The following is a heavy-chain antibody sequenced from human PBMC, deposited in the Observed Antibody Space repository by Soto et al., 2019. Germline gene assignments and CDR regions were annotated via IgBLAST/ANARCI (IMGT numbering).Heavy chain of an antibody. Sequence: KESGPTLVKPTQTLTLTCTFSGFSLSTSGVGVGWIRQPPGKALEWLALIYWNDAKRYSPSLKSRLTITKDTSKNQVVLTMTNMDPVDTATYYCVHRGSDYAAYYYYGMDVWGQGTTVTVSS. CDR3: VHRGSDYAAYYYYGMDV. D-gene: IGHD4-17*01. CDR2: IYWNDAK. V-gene: IGHV2-5*01. J-gene: IGHJ6*02. CDR1: GFSLSTSGVG.